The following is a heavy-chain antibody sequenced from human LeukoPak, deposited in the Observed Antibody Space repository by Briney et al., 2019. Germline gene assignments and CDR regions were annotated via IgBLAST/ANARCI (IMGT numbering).Heavy chain of an antibody. J-gene: IGHJ6*03. Sequence: GGSLRLSRAASGFIFSAYGMHWVRQGPGEGLEWVAYIRHDESRIFYADFVKGRFTISRDDSKNTLYLQMHSLTTEDTGLYYCARPVIPSAYQETYYMDVWGKGTTVTVS. D-gene: IGHD3-16*01. CDR3: ARPVIPSAYQETYYMDV. CDR2: IRHDESRI. V-gene: IGHV3-30*02. CDR1: GFIFSAYG.